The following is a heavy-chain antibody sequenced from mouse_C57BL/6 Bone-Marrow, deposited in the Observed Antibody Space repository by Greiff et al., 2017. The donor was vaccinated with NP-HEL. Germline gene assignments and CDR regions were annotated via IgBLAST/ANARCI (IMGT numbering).Heavy chain of an antibody. D-gene: IGHD1-1*01. CDR3: ARLSNYYGRGYFDV. Sequence: QVQLQQPGAELVKPGASVKLSCKASGYTFTSYWMHWVKQRPGRGLEWIGRIDPYSGGTKYNEKFKSKATLTVDKPSSTAYMQLSSLTSEDSAVYYCARLSNYYGRGYFDVWGKGTTVTVSS. V-gene: IGHV1-72*01. J-gene: IGHJ1*03. CDR1: GYTFTSYW. CDR2: IDPYSGGT.